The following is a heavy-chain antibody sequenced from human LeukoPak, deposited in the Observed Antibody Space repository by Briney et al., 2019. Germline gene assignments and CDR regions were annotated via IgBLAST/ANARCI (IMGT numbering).Heavy chain of an antibody. Sequence: GGSLRLSCAASGFTFSSYGMHWVRQAPGKGLEWVAFIRYDGSNKYYADSVKGRFTISRDNSKNTLYLQMNSLRAEDTAVYYCAKDPNYYGSGAGYYYYMDVWGKGTTVTISS. CDR2: IRYDGSNK. V-gene: IGHV3-30*02. J-gene: IGHJ6*03. D-gene: IGHD3-10*01. CDR3: AKDPNYYGSGAGYYYYMDV. CDR1: GFTFSSYG.